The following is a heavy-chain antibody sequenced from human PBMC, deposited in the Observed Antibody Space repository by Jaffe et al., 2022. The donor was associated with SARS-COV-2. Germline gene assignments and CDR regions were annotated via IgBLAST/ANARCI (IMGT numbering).Heavy chain of an antibody. CDR2: IYYSGST. CDR3: ARWVGENYYDSSGYYLFDY. CDR1: GGSISSGGYY. V-gene: IGHV4-31*03. J-gene: IGHJ4*02. D-gene: IGHD3-22*01. Sequence: QVQLQESGPGLVKPSQTLSLTCTVSGGSISSGGYYWSWIRQHPGKGLEWIGYIYYSGSTYYNPSLKSRVTISVDTSKNQFSLKLSSVTAADTAVYYCARWVGENYYDSSGYYLFDYWGQGTLVTVSS.